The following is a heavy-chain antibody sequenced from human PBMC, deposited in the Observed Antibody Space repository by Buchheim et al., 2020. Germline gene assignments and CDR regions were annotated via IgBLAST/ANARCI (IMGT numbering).Heavy chain of an antibody. CDR3: ARSQYYDFWSGYLHY. CDR1: GFTVSSNY. CDR2: IYSGGST. D-gene: IGHD3-3*01. J-gene: IGHJ4*02. V-gene: IGHV3-66*02. Sequence: EVQLVESGGGLVQPGGSLRLSCAASGFTVSSNYMSWVRQAPGKGLEWVSVIYSGGSTYYADSVKGRFTISRDNSKNTLSLQMNSLRAEDTAVYYCARSQYYDFWSGYLHYWGQGTL.